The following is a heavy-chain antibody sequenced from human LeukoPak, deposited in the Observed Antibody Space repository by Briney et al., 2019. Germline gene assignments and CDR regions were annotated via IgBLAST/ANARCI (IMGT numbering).Heavy chain of an antibody. V-gene: IGHV3-30*18. CDR3: AKEPANLYSSSSSVTY. CDR1: GFTFSSYG. D-gene: IGHD6-13*01. J-gene: IGHJ4*02. Sequence: GGSLRPSCAASGFTFSSYGMHWVRQAPGKGLEWVAVISYDGSNKYYADSVKGRFTISRDNSKNTLYLQMNSLRAEDTAVYYCAKEPANLYSSSSSVTYWGQGTLVTVSS. CDR2: ISYDGSNK.